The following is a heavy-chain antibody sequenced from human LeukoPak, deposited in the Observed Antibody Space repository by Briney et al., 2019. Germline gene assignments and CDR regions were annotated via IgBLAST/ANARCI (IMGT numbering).Heavy chain of an antibody. D-gene: IGHD3-3*01. J-gene: IGHJ6*03. CDR3: ARAYYDFWSGVSPYYMDV. V-gene: IGHV3-21*01. CDR1: GFTFSSYS. Sequence: PGGSLRLSCAAYGFTFSSYSMNWVRQAPGKGLEWVSFISTSSSYIYYADSVKGRFTISRDNSKNTLYLQMNSLRAEDTAVYYCARAYYDFWSGVSPYYMDVWGKGTTVTVSS. CDR2: ISTSSSYI.